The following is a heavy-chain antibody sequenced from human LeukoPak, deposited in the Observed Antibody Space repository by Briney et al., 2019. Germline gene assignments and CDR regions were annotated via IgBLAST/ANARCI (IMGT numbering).Heavy chain of an antibody. J-gene: IGHJ4*02. CDR1: GFTFSSYA. CDR3: ARAYYYDSSGYYYDY. Sequence: GGSLRLSCAASGFTFSSYAMHWVRQAPGKRLEYVSAISSNGGSTYYANSVKGRFTISRDNSKNTLYLQMGSLRAEDMAVYYCARAYYYDSSGYYYDYWGQGTLVTVSS. V-gene: IGHV3-64*01. CDR2: ISSNGGST. D-gene: IGHD3-22*01.